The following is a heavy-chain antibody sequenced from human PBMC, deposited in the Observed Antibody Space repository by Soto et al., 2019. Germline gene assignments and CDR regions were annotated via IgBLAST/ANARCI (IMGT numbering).Heavy chain of an antibody. V-gene: IGHV5-51*01. CDR1: GYTFTDYW. CDR3: ARPPLPGYSIHFNS. Sequence: PGESLKISCKGSGYTFTDYWIGWVRQLPGEGLEWMGIVYPRDSDTRYSPSLQGQVTISADRSTGTAFLQWRSLKASDTALYYCARPPLPGYSIHFNSWGQGTLVTVSS. CDR2: VYPRDSDT. D-gene: IGHD2-15*01. J-gene: IGHJ4*02.